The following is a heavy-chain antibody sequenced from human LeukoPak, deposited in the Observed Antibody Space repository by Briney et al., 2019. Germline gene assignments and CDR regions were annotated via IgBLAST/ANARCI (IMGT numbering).Heavy chain of an antibody. D-gene: IGHD3-3*01. Sequence: GGSLRLSCAASGFTFSNYWMSWVRQAPGKGLEWVANIKQDGSEKYYVDSVKGRLTISRDNAKNSLYLQMNSLRAEDTAVFYCARFLERSYDYWGQGTLVTVSS. V-gene: IGHV3-7*01. J-gene: IGHJ4*02. CDR2: IKQDGSEK. CDR1: GFTFSNYW. CDR3: ARFLERSYDY.